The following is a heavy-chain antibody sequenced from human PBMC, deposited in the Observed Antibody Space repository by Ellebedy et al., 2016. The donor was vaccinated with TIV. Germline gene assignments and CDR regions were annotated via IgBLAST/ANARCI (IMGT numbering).Heavy chain of an antibody. J-gene: IGHJ4*02. V-gene: IGHV3-74*01. Sequence: GESLKISCAASGFTFSSYWMHWVRQAPGKGLVWVSRINSDGSSTSYADSVKGRFTISRDNAKNTLYLQMNSLRPEDTAVYYCARASYDDYNQFDYWGQGTLVTVSS. D-gene: IGHD4-17*01. CDR3: ARASYDDYNQFDY. CDR2: INSDGSST. CDR1: GFTFSSYW.